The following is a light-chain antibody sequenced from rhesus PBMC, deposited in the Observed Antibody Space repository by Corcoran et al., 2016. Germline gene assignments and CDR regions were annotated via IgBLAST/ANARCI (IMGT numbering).Light chain of an antibody. Sequence: DIQMTQSPSSLSASVGDRVTITCHASQGISNNLAWYQQKPGKVPKLLIYKASTLQSGIPSRFSGSGSGTDFTLTISSLQPEDFATYYCQHGYGILYSFGQGTKVEIK. V-gene: IGKV1-25*01. CDR2: KAS. J-gene: IGKJ2*01. CDR1: QGISNN. CDR3: QHGYGILYS.